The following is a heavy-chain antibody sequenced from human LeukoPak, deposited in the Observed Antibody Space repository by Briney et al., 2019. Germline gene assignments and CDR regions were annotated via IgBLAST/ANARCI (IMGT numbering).Heavy chain of an antibody. J-gene: IGHJ4*02. CDR3: AKAPVTTCSGAYCYPFDY. Sequence: GGSLRLSSAASGFTLSSYAMSWVRQAPGKGLEWVSAISVSGNTYHADSVKGRFTISRDSSKTTLYLQMNRLRAEDAAVYYCAKAPVTTCSGAYCYPFDYWGQGTLVTVSS. D-gene: IGHD2-21*01. V-gene: IGHV3-23*01. CDR1: GFTLSSYA. CDR2: ISVSGNT.